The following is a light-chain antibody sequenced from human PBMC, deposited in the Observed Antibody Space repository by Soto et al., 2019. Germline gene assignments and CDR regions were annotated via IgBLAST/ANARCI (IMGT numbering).Light chain of an antibody. J-gene: IGKJ1*01. CDR1: RDVGSD. V-gene: IGKV1-6*01. CDR2: AAS. Sequence: QMTQSPSSLSASVGEKIIITCRASRDVGSDVSWYQQKQGQAPKXLIYAASNLYTGVPSRFSGSRSGTELTLNISSLQPEDGESYYCLQEYGDSWTFGQGTKVDIK. CDR3: LQEYGDSWT.